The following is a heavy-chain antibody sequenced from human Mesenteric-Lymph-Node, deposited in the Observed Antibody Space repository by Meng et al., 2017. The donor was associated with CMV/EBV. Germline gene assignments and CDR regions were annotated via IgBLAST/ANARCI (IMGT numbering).Heavy chain of an antibody. CDR1: GFTFSSYW. CDR3: ARDLDPPRLHSFDP. J-gene: IGHJ5*02. V-gene: IGHV3-74*01. Sequence: GESLKISCAASGFTFSSYWMHWVRQAPGKGLVWVSRINSDGSSTSYADSVKGRFTISRDNAKNTLYLQMNSLRAEDTAVYYCARDLDPPRLHSFDPWGQGTLVTVSS. CDR2: INSDGSST.